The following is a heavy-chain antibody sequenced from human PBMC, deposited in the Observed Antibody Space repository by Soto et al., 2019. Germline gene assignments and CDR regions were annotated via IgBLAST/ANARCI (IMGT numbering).Heavy chain of an antibody. CDR2: MNPNSGNT. CDR1: GYTFTSYD. CDR3: ARGPTQLVRNVKYNWFDP. Sequence: QVQLVQSGAEVKKPGASVKVSCKASGYTFTSYDINWVRQATGQGLEWMGWMNPNSGNTGYAQKFQGRVTMTRNTSISTAYMELSSLRSEDTAVYYCARGPTQLVRNVKYNWFDPWGQGTLVPVSS. J-gene: IGHJ5*02. V-gene: IGHV1-8*01. D-gene: IGHD6-13*01.